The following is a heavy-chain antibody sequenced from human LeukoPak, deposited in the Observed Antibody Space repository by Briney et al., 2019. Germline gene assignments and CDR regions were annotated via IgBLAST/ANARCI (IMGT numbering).Heavy chain of an antibody. CDR3: ARDGYASGSHDY. Sequence: GGSLRLSCATSGFTFSDYSMTWVRQAPGTGLEWVANIKEDGNRKHYVDSVKGRFTISRDNAKSSLYLQMNSLRAEDTAVYYCARDGYASGSHDYWGQGTLVTVSP. CDR1: GFTFSDYS. V-gene: IGHV3-7*04. J-gene: IGHJ4*02. D-gene: IGHD3-10*01. CDR2: IKEDGNRK.